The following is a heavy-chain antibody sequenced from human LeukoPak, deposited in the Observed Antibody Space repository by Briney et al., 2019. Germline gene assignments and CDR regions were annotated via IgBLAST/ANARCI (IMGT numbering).Heavy chain of an antibody. Sequence: GASVKVSCKASGGTFSSYAISWVRQVPGQGLEWMGGIIPILGTANYAQKFQGRVTITADESTSTAYMELSSLRSEDTAVYYCAVDPDTANWFDPWGQGTLVTVSS. J-gene: IGHJ5*02. D-gene: IGHD5-18*01. V-gene: IGHV1-69*13. CDR3: AVDPDTANWFDP. CDR1: GGTFSSYA. CDR2: IIPILGTA.